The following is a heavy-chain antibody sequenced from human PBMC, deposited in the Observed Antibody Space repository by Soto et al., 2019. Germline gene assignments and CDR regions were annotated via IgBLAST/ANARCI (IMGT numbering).Heavy chain of an antibody. V-gene: IGHV3-9*02. J-gene: IGHJ4*02. Sequence: EVKLVESGGGLVQPGRSLRLSCVASGFTSDDYAMHWVRQAPGKGLEWVAGIYWNSNRIDYGDSVKGRFTIARDNAEKALNLQMNSLRPEDTAMDLWLKDERPGGADCWGQGTRVTVAS. CDR3: LKDERPGGADC. D-gene: IGHD1-1*01. CDR1: GFTSDDYA. CDR2: IYWNSNRI.